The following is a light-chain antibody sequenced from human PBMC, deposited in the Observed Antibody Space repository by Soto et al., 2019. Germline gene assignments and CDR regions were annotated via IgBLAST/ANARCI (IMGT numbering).Light chain of an antibody. CDR1: QSIDSW. CDR2: TTS. J-gene: IGKJ1*01. Sequence: DIQMTQSPSTLSASVGDSVTITCRASQSIDSWLAWYQQKSGKAPKLLIYTTSILESGVPSRFSGSGSGTEFTLTISGLQPDDFATYYCRQYHTWWTFGQGTKVDIK. CDR3: RQYHTWWT. V-gene: IGKV1-5*03.